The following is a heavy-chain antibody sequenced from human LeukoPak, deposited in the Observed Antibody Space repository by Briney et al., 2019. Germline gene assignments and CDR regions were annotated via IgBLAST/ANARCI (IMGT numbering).Heavy chain of an antibody. J-gene: IGHJ3*02. CDR3: AKDIPFDI. Sequence: GGSLRLSCAASGFTFDDYAMHWVRQAPGKGLEWVSGISWNSGSIGYADSVKGRFTISRDNAKNSLYLQMNSLRAEDTALYYCAKDIPFDIWGQGTMVTVSS. V-gene: IGHV3-9*01. CDR2: ISWNSGSI. CDR1: GFTFDDYA.